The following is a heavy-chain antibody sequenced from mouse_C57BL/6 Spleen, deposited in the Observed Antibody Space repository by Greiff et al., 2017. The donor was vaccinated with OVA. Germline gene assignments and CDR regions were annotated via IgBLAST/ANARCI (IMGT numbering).Heavy chain of an antibody. CDR3: AREETVVAKDYFDY. D-gene: IGHD1-1*01. CDR1: GYTFTSYG. CDR2: IYPRSGNT. V-gene: IGHV1-81*01. Sequence: VKVVESGAELARPGASVKLSCKASGYTFTSYGISWVKQRTGQGLEWIGEIYPRSGNTYYNEKFKGKATLTADKSSSTAYMELRSLTSEDSAVYFCAREETVVAKDYFDYWGQGTTLTVSS. J-gene: IGHJ2*01.